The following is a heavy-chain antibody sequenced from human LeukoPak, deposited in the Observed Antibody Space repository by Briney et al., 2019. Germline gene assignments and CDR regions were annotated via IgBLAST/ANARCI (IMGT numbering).Heavy chain of an antibody. CDR3: AASYSSAFPEIDY. J-gene: IGHJ4*02. Sequence: SETLSLTCAVYGGSFSGYYWSWIRQPPGKGLEWIGEINHSGSTNYNPSLKSRVTISVDTSKNQFSLRLSSVTAADTAAYYCAASYSSAFPEIDYWGQGTLVTVSS. D-gene: IGHD6-19*01. CDR2: INHSGST. V-gene: IGHV4-34*01. CDR1: GGSFSGYY.